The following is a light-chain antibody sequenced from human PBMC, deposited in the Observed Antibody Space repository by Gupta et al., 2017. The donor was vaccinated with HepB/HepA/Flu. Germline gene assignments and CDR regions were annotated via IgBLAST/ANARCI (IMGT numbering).Light chain of an antibody. CDR2: GEN. J-gene: IGLJ2*01. CDR3: DSRDSSANQLV. CDR1: SLRNYY. Sequence: SSELTQDPAVSVALGPEVRFTCQGDSLRNYYTSWYQQKPGEAPVPVIYGENNRPSGIPDRFSGSSSGNTASLTITGAQAEDEADYYCDSRDSSANQLVFGGGTKLTVL. V-gene: IGLV3-19*01.